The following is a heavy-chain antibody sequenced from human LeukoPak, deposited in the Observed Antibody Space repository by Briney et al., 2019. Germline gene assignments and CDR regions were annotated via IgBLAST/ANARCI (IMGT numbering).Heavy chain of an antibody. D-gene: IGHD1-7*01. CDR3: AKDGKTRNWNYFQAKPVY. CDR1: GFTVSTSA. V-gene: IGHV3-23*01. CDR2: ISGSGGGT. J-gene: IGHJ4*02. Sequence: GGSLRLSCAAAGFTVSTSAMSWVRQAPGKGLEWVSGISGSGGGTYYADSVKGRFSISRDISKNTLYLQMNSLRAEDTAIYYCAKDGKTRNWNYFQAKPVYWGQGTLVTVSS.